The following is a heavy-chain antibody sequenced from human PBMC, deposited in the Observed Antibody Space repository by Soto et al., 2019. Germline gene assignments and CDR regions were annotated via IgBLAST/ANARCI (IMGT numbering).Heavy chain of an antibody. Sequence: QVQLVQSGAEVKKPGSSVKVSCKASGGTFSSYAISWVRQAPGQGLEWMGGIIPIFGTANYAQKVQGRVTITADESMSTAYMELSSLRSEDTAVSSCALMVYATRDDYYGMDVWGQGTTVTVSS. D-gene: IGHD2-8*01. CDR3: ALMVYATRDDYYGMDV. V-gene: IGHV1-69*01. CDR2: IIPIFGTA. J-gene: IGHJ6*02. CDR1: GGTFSSYA.